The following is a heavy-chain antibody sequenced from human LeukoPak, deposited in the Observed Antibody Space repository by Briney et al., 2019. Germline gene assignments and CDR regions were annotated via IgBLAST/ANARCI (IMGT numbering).Heavy chain of an antibody. J-gene: IGHJ2*01. V-gene: IGHV3-48*03. D-gene: IGHD5-12*01. Sequence: PGGSLRLSCEASGLTFSSYDMNWVRQAPGKGLEWVSYISSSGNLIHYADSLKGRFTISRDNAKNSLYLQMSSLRAEDTAVYYCAKLTEVAPTRPQGFDLWGRGTLVTVSS. CDR1: GLTFSSYD. CDR3: AKLTEVAPTRPQGFDL. CDR2: ISSSGNLI.